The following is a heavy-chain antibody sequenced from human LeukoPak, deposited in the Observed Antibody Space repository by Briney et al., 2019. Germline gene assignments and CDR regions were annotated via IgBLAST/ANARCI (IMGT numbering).Heavy chain of an antibody. Sequence: ASVKVSCKASGYTFTSYGISWVRQAPGQGLEWMGWINFYNGNIDYAQKLQGRVTTTTDTSTSTAYMELRSLRSDDTAVYHCARVGDILTGYPYYFDYWGQGTLVTVSS. V-gene: IGHV1-18*01. CDR3: ARVGDILTGYPYYFDY. CDR2: INFYNGNI. J-gene: IGHJ4*02. CDR1: GYTFTSYG. D-gene: IGHD3-9*01.